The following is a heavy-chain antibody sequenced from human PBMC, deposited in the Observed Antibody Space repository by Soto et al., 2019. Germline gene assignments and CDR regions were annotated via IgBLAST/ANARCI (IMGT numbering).Heavy chain of an antibody. CDR1: GYTFTSYG. D-gene: IGHD3-22*01. J-gene: IGHJ4*02. V-gene: IGHV1-18*04. Sequence: GASVKVSCKASGYTFTSYGISWVRQAPGQGLEWMGWISAYNGNTNYAQKLQGRVTMTTDTSTSTDYMELRSLRSDDTAVYYCARYYYDRSGYPPRPVDIDYWGQGTLVTVSS. CDR3: ARYYYDRSGYPPRPVDIDY. CDR2: ISAYNGNT.